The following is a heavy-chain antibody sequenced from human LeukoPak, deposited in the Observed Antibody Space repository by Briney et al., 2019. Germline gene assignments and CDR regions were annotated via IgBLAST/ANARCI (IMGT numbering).Heavy chain of an antibody. V-gene: IGHV1-8*01. CDR3: ARGCSGSSCYTGWYFDL. Sequence: ASVKVSCKASGYTFTDSEINWVRQAPGQGLEWMGWMNPNSGDTGYAQKFQGRVTITKNTSISTAYMELSSLRSEDTAVFFCARGCSGSSCYTGWYFDLWGRGTLVTVSS. CDR1: GYTFTDSE. J-gene: IGHJ2*01. D-gene: IGHD2-2*02. CDR2: MNPNSGDT.